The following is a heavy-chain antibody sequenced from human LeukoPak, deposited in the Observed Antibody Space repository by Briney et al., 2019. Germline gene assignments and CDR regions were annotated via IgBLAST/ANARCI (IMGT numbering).Heavy chain of an antibody. Sequence: GGSLRLSCAASGFTFSVYYMSWIRQAPGKGLEWISYISSSGSTVKYEDSVKGRFTISRDNTKNSLHLQMNGLRAEDTAVYYCARERGRDCSSTSCYSDYWGQGTLVTVSS. CDR3: ARERGRDCSSTSCYSDY. CDR2: ISSSGSTV. V-gene: IGHV3-11*04. D-gene: IGHD2-2*02. J-gene: IGHJ4*02. CDR1: GFTFSVYY.